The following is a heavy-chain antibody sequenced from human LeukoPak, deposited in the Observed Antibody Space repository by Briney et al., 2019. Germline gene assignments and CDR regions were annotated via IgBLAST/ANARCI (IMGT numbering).Heavy chain of an antibody. CDR3: ARARVIPASFDD. Sequence: SQTLSLTCTVSGGSITFGSYYWTWIRQPAGKGLEWIGRIYTSGRTFYDPSLKSRVTISMDTSMNQFSLRLNSVTAADTAVYYCARARVIPASFDDWGQGTLVTVSS. CDR1: GGSITFGSYY. V-gene: IGHV4-61*02. D-gene: IGHD3-16*02. CDR2: IYTSGRT. J-gene: IGHJ4*02.